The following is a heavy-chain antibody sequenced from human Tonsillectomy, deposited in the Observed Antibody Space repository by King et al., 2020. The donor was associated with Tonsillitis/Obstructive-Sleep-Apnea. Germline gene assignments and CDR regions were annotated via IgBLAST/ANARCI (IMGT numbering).Heavy chain of an antibody. J-gene: IGHJ6*02. V-gene: IGHV1-18*01. CDR3: ARSSSTSWSVWGTRYYYYGMDV. Sequence: QLVQSGAEVKKPGASVKVSCKASGYTFTSYGISWGRQAPGQGLEWMGWISAYNGNTNYAQKLQGRVTMTTDTSTRTAYMELRSLRPADTTVYYCARSSSTSWSVWGTRYYYYGMDVWGQGTTVTVSS. D-gene: IGHD2-2*01. CDR1: GYTFTSYG. CDR2: ISAYNGNT.